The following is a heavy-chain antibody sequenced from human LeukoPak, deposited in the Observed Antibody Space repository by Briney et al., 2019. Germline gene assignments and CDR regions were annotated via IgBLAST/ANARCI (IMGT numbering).Heavy chain of an antibody. Sequence: PSETLSLTCAVYGGSFSGYYWSWLRQPPGKGLEWIGEINHSGSTNYNSSLKSRVTISVDTSKNQFSLKVTSVTAADTAVYYCARGVSHRNFAWLFHWGQGTLVT. J-gene: IGHJ4*02. V-gene: IGHV4-34*01. CDR1: GGSFSGYY. CDR2: INHSGST. D-gene: IGHD3-9*01. CDR3: ARGVSHRNFAWLFH.